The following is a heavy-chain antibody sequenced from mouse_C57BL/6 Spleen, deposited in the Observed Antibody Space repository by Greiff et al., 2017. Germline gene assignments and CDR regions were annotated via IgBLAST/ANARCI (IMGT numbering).Heavy chain of an antibody. D-gene: IGHD1-1*01. CDR1: GYSFTGYY. Sequence: EVKLQQSGPELVKPGASVKISCKASGYSFTGYYMNWVKQSPEKSLEWIGEINPSTGGTTYNQKFKAKATLTVDKSSSTAYMQLKSLTSEDSAVYYCARGDYYGSSCFDYWGQGTTLTVSS. CDR2: INPSTGGT. CDR3: ARGDYYGSSCFDY. J-gene: IGHJ2*01. V-gene: IGHV1-42*01.